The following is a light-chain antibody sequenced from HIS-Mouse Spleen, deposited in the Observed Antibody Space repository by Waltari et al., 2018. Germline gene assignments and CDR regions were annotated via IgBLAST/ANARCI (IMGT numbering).Light chain of an antibody. V-gene: IGLV3-10*01. CDR3: YSTDSSGNHRV. Sequence: SYELTQPPSVSVSPGQTARITCSGDAFPKKYAYWYQQKSGQAPVLVIYEDSKRPSGIPERFSGSSSGTMATLTISGAQVEDEADYYWYSTDSSGNHRVFGGGTKLTVL. J-gene: IGLJ2*01. CDR1: AFPKKY. CDR2: EDS.